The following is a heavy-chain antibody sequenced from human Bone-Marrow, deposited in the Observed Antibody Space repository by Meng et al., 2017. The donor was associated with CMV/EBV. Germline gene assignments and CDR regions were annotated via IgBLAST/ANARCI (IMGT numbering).Heavy chain of an antibody. CDR1: GGSISSGDYY. CDR3: ARGLHMTTVTTCWFDP. D-gene: IGHD4-17*01. J-gene: IGHJ5*02. Sequence: GGSISSGDYYWSWIRQHPGKGLEWIGYIYYSGSTYYNPSLKSRVTISVDTSKNQFSLKLSSVTAADTAVYYCARGLHMTTVTTCWFDPWGQGTLVTVSS. V-gene: IGHV4-30-4*06. CDR2: IYYSGST.